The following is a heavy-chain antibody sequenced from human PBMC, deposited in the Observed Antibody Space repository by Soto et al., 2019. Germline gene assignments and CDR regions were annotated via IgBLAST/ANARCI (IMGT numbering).Heavy chain of an antibody. CDR2: ISSSSSTI. J-gene: IGHJ4*02. Sequence: GGSLRLSCAASGFTFSSYGMNWVRQAPGKGLEWVSYISSSSSTIYYADSVKGRFTISRDNAKNSLYLQMNSLRAEDTAVYYCARDYSSGWYYFDYWGQGTLVTVSS. CDR1: GFTFSSYG. V-gene: IGHV3-48*04. CDR3: ARDYSSGWYYFDY. D-gene: IGHD6-19*01.